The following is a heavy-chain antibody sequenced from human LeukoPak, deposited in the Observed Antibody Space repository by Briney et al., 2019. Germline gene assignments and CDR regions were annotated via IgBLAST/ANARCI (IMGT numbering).Heavy chain of an antibody. D-gene: IGHD3-22*01. J-gene: IGHJ4*02. Sequence: RAGGSLRLSCAASGFNFDDYVMSWVRQAPGKGLEWVSGINWNGGSRGYADSVKGGFTISRDDAKNSLYLQMNSLRAEDTALYYCARSRHSYDSSGFPHYWGQGTLVTVSS. CDR3: ARSRHSYDSSGFPHY. V-gene: IGHV3-20*04. CDR1: GFNFDDYV. CDR2: INWNGGSR.